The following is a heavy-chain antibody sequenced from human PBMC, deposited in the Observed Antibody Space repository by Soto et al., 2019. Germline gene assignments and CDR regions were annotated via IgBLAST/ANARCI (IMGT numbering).Heavy chain of an antibody. CDR2: IYYSGST. J-gene: IGHJ4*02. V-gene: IGHV4-31*03. CDR1: GCSISSGGYY. D-gene: IGHD3-10*01. CDR3: ARDSLNYGPSY. Sequence: SETLSLTCTFSGCSISSGGYYWSWIRQHPGKGLEWIGYIYYSGSTYYNPSLKSRVTISVDTSKNQFSLKLSSVTAADTAVYYCARDSLNYGPSYWGQGTLVTVSS.